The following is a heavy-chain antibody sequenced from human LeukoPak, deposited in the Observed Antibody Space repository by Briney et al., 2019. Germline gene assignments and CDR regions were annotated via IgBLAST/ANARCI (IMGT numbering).Heavy chain of an antibody. V-gene: IGHV4-34*01. D-gene: IGHD5-18*01. CDR2: INRSGST. CDR1: GGSFSGYY. CDR3: ARAAGEDTAWHGGSDY. Sequence: TETLSLTCAVYGGSFSGYYWSWIRQPPGKGLEWIAEINRSGSTNYNPSLKSRVTISVDTSKNQFSLQLSSVTAADTAVYYCARAAGEDTAWHGGSDYWGQGTVVSVSS. J-gene: IGHJ4*02.